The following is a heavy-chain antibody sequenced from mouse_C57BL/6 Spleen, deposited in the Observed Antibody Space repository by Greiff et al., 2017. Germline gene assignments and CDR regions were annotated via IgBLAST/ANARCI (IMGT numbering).Heavy chain of an antibody. CDR1: GYTFPSYW. CDR3: ATIYDYDGGWFAY. CDR2: INPSNGGT. Sequence: VKLQQPGTELVKPGASVKLSCKASGYTFPSYWMHWVKPRPGQGLEWIGNINPSNGGTNYNEKFKSKATLTVDKSSSTAYMQLSSLTSEDSAVYYCATIYDYDGGWFAYWGQGTLVTVSA. V-gene: IGHV1-53*01. D-gene: IGHD2-4*01. J-gene: IGHJ3*01.